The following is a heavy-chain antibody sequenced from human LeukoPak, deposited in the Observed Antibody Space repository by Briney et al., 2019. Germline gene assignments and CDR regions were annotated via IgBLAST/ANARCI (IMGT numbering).Heavy chain of an antibody. CDR3: ASIGYCSSTSCPLNWFDP. D-gene: IGHD2-2*01. J-gene: IGHJ5*02. CDR1: GFTFSSYW. Sequence: PGGSLRLSCAASGFTFSSYWMHWVRQAPGKGLVWVSRINSDGSSTSYADSVKGRFTISRDNAKNTLYLQMNSLRAEDTAVYYCASIGYCSSTSCPLNWFDPWGQGTLVTVSS. CDR2: INSDGSST. V-gene: IGHV3-74*01.